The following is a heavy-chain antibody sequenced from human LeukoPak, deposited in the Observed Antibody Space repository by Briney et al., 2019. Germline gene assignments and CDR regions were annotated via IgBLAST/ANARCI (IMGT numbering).Heavy chain of an antibody. D-gene: IGHD2-2*02. V-gene: IGHV1-24*01. CDR1: GYTLTELS. CDR3: ATVVVPAAINYYYYGMDV. J-gene: IGHJ6*02. Sequence: ASVKVSCKVSGYTLTELSMHWVRQAPGKGLEWMGGFDPEEGETIYAQKFQGRVTMTEDTSTDTAYMELSSLRSEDTAVYYCATVVVPAAINYYYYGMDVWGQGTTVTVSS. CDR2: FDPEEGET.